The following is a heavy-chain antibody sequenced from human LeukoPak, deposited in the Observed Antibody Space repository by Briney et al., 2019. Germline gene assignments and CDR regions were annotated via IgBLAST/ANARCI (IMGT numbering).Heavy chain of an antibody. CDR3: AGGVTIVRGTSKHFDY. CDR1: GGSISSGSYC. Sequence: SETLSLTCTDSGGSISSGSYCWSWIRQPAGKGLERIGRVYTSGSTNYNPSLKSRVTISVDTSKNQFSLKLSSVTAADTAVYYCAGGVTIVRGTSKHFDYWGQGTLVTVSS. V-gene: IGHV4-61*02. D-gene: IGHD3-10*01. J-gene: IGHJ4*02. CDR2: VYTSGST.